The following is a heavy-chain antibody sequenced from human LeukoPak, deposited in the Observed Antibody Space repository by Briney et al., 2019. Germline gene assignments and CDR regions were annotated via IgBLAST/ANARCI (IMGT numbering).Heavy chain of an antibody. CDR1: GYTFTGYY. J-gene: IGHJ4*02. Sequence: GASVKVSCKASGYTFTGYYMHWVRQAPGQALEWMGWINPNSGGTNYAQKFQGWVTMTRDTSISTAYMELSRLRSDDTAVYYCARARDTAMDSDYWGQGTLVTVSS. D-gene: IGHD5-18*01. CDR3: ARARDTAMDSDY. V-gene: IGHV1-2*04. CDR2: INPNSGGT.